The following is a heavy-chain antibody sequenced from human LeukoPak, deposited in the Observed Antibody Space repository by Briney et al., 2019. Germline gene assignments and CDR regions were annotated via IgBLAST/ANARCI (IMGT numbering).Heavy chain of an antibody. CDR1: GFSFSSDW. J-gene: IGHJ3*02. CDR2: IKEDGSEK. D-gene: IGHD2-15*01. Sequence: GGSLRLSCAASGFSFSSDWMSWVRQAPGKGLEWVANIKEDGSEKYYVDSVKGRFTISRDNAKNSLYLQMNSLRAEDTAVYYCARVVYCSGGSCQIFAFDIWGQGTMVTVSS. V-gene: IGHV3-7*03. CDR3: ARVVYCSGGSCQIFAFDI.